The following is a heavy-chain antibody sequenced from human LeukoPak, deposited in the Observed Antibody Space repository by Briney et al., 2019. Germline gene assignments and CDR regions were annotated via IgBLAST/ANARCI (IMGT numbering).Heavy chain of an antibody. CDR1: GFTFSDYY. D-gene: IGHD5-18*01. J-gene: IGHJ4*02. CDR2: ISSSSSYT. CDR3: ARVRGYGSYYFDY. V-gene: IGHV3-11*06. Sequence: PGGSLRLSCAASGFTFSDYYMSWIRQAPGKGLEWVSYISSSSSYTNYADSVKGRFTISRDNAKNSLYLQMNSLRAEDTAVYYCARVRGYGSYYFDYWGQGTLVTVSS.